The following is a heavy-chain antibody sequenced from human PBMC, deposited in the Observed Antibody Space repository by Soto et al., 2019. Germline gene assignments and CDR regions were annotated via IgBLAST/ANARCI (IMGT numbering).Heavy chain of an antibody. D-gene: IGHD4-17*01. Sequence: EVQLVESGGGLVQPGRSLRLSCVASGFTADDYAMHWVRQAPGKGLEWVSGISSNSDTIDYADSVKGRFTISRENAKNSRFLQMNSLRPEETALYYCAKDMKWGGMTTIHYFDSWGQGTLVTVSS. CDR2: ISSNSDTI. J-gene: IGHJ4*02. V-gene: IGHV3-9*02. CDR3: AKDMKWGGMTTIHYFDS. CDR1: GFTADDYA.